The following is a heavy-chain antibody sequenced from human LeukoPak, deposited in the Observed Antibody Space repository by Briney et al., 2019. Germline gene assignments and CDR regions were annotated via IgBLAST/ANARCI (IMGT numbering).Heavy chain of an antibody. V-gene: IGHV4-61*02. Sequence: PSQTLSLTCTVSGGSISSGSYYWSWIRQPAGKGLEWIGRIYTSGSTNYNPSLKSRVTISVDTSRNQFSLKLSSVTAADTAVYYCAREELERRFDAFDIWGQGTMVTVSS. CDR2: IYTSGST. J-gene: IGHJ3*02. CDR1: GGSISSGSYY. D-gene: IGHD1-1*01. CDR3: AREELERRFDAFDI.